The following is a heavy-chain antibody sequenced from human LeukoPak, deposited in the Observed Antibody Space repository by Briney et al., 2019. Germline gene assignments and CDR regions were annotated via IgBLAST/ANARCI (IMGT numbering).Heavy chain of an antibody. J-gene: IGHJ3*02. CDR2: IYYSGST. CDR1: GGSFSGYY. V-gene: IGHV4-34*09. Sequence: SETLSLTCAVYGGSFSGYYWSWIRQPPGKGLEWIGYIYYSGSTYYNPSLKSRVSISVDTSKNQFSLNLSSVTAADTAVYYCARGTPLPDAFDIWGQGTMVTVSS. D-gene: IGHD2-15*01. CDR3: ARGTPLPDAFDI.